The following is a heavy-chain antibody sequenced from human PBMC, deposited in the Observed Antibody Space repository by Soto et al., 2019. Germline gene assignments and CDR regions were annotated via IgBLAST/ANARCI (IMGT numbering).Heavy chain of an antibody. CDR2: IWYDGSNK. V-gene: IGHV3-33*01. CDR1: GFTFSSYG. J-gene: IGHJ4*02. D-gene: IGHD4-4*01. Sequence: PGGSLRLSCAASGFTFSSYGMHWVRQAPGKGLEWVAVIWYDGSNKYYADSVKGRFTISRDNSKNTLYLQMNSLRAEDTAVYYCARDSDDYSNPIWFDYWGQGTLVTVSS. CDR3: ARDSDDYSNPIWFDY.